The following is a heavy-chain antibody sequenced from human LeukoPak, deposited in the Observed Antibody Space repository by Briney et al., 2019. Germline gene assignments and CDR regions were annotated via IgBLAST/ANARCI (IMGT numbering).Heavy chain of an antibody. CDR3: AKGPSGNQLDP. D-gene: IGHD1-26*01. CDR2: IRHDGSKK. V-gene: IGHV3-30*02. CDR1: GFTFSTSG. J-gene: IGHJ5*02. Sequence: PGGSLRLSCAASGFTFSTSGMHWVRQAPGKGLEWVSFIRHDGSKKYYANSVKGRFTISRDNSKNTLYVQMNSLRPEDTAVYYCAKGPSGNQLDPWGQGTLVTVSS.